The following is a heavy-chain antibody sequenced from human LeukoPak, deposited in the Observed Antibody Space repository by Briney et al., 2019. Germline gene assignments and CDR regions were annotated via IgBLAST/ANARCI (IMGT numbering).Heavy chain of an antibody. CDR3: ARAHSSGWYSFWFDP. Sequence: GESLKISCKHSEYSFPNYCIGWVRQMPGKGLEWMGIIYPDDSDTRYSPSFQGQVTISADKSISTAYLQWSSLKASDTAMYYCARAHSSGWYSFWFDPWGQGTLVTVSS. J-gene: IGHJ5*02. D-gene: IGHD6-13*01. CDR2: IYPDDSDT. V-gene: IGHV5-51*01. CDR1: EYSFPNYC.